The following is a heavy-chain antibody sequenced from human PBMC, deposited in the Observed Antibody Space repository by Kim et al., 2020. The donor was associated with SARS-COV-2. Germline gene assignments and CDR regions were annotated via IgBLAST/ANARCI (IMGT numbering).Heavy chain of an antibody. J-gene: IGHJ3*02. CDR2: ITSTTNYR. Sequence: GGSLRLSCAASGFAFSSNRMNWFRQAPGKGLEWVSSITSTTNYRNYADSVKGRFTTSSDNTENSLFLDMNNLRGEDTGIYFCARKGSRGSRLLGALDIWG. D-gene: IGHD2-21*02. V-gene: IGHV3-21*01. CDR1: GFAFSSNR. CDR3: ARKGSRGSRLLGALDI.